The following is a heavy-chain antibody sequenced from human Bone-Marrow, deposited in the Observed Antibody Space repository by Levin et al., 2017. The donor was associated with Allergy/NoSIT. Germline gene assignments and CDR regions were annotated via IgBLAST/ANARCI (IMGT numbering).Heavy chain of an antibody. J-gene: IGHJ4*02. CDR3: ARDLAAVYSDY. CDR1: GGTFTNSA. D-gene: IGHD6-13*01. V-gene: IGHV1-69*13. Sequence: SVKVSCKASGGTFTNSALTWVRQAPGQGLEWMGTIVPMFGTANYAQKFQGRVTIIADESTSTAYMELSSLRSDDTAVYYCARDLAAVYSDYWGQGTLVTVSS. CDR2: IVPMFGTA.